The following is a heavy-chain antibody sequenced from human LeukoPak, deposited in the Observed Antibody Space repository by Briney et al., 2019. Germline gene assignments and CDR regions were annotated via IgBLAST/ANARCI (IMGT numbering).Heavy chain of an antibody. J-gene: IGHJ4*02. CDR2: IYTSGST. D-gene: IGHD3-3*01. V-gene: IGHV4-61*02. CDR3: AVGNDFWSGYRGFDY. Sequence: SETLSLTCTVSGGSISSSSYYWSWIRQPAGKGLEWIGRIYTSGSTNYNPSLKSRVTISVDTSKNQFSLKLSSVTAADTAVYYCAVGNDFWSGYRGFDYWGQGTLVTVSS. CDR1: GGSISSSSYY.